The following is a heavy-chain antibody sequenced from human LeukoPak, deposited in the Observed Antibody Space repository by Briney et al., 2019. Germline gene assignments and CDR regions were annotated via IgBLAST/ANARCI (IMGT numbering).Heavy chain of an antibody. Sequence: VASVKVSCKASGYTFTGYYMHWVRQAPGQGLEWMGWITPFNGNTDYAQKFQGRVTMTTDTSTNTAYMELRSLRSDDTAVYYCARDSYDSSGSYFFLKLLDYWGQGTLVAVSS. CDR3: ARDSYDSSGSYFFLKLLDY. V-gene: IGHV1-18*04. CDR1: GYTFTGYY. J-gene: IGHJ4*02. D-gene: IGHD3-22*01. CDR2: ITPFNGNT.